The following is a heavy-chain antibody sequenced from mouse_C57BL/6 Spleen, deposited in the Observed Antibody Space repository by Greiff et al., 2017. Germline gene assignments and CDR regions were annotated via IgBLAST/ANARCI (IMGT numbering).Heavy chain of an antibody. J-gene: IGHJ1*03. D-gene: IGHD1-1*01. CDR2: VYPYNGGT. CDR3: ARSQYYGSSYGYFDV. CDR1: GFTFTDYY. V-gene: IGHV1-36*01. Sequence: EVQLQESGPVLVKPGPSVKISCKASGFTFTDYYMHWVKQSHGKSLEWIGLVYPYNGGTSYNQKFKGKATLTVDTSSSTAYMELNSLTSEDSAVYYCARSQYYGSSYGYFDVWGTGTTVTVSS.